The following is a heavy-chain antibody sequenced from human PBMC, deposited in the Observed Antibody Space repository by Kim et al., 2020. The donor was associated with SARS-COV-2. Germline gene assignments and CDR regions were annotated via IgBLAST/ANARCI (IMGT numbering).Heavy chain of an antibody. CDR1: GFTFSSYD. CDR2: IGTAGDT. D-gene: IGHD3-10*01. CDR3: AREGYYYGSGRNAFDI. Sequence: GGSLRLSCAASGFTFSSYDMHWVRQATGKGLEWVSAIGTAGDTYYPGSVKGRFTISRENAKNSLYLQMNSLRAGDTAVYYCAREGYYYGSGRNAFDIWGQGTMVTVSS. J-gene: IGHJ3*02. V-gene: IGHV3-13*01.